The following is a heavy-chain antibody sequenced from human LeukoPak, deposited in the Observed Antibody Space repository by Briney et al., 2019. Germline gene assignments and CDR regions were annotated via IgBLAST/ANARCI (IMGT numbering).Heavy chain of an antibody. D-gene: IGHD3-10*01. Sequence: SETLALTCTVSGGSISPYFWSWIRQPPGKGLEWIGYIAYSGSTNCNPSLKSRITISVDTSKNQFSLRLTSVTAADTAVYYCARDDYRGVTNFDPWGQGTLVTVSS. J-gene: IGHJ5*02. CDR2: IAYSGST. V-gene: IGHV4-59*01. CDR3: ARDDYRGVTNFDP. CDR1: GGSISPYF.